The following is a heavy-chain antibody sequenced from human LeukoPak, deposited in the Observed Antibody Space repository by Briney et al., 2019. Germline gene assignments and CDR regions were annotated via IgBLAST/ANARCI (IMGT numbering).Heavy chain of an antibody. V-gene: IGHV1-2*02. CDR2: INPNSGGT. CDR1: GYTFTGYY. D-gene: IGHD3-10*01. Sequence: ASVKVSCKASGYTFTGYYMHWVRQAPGQGLEWMGWINPNSGGTNYAQKFQGRVTMTRDTSISTAYMELSRLRSDDTAVYYCARGAPRLYGSGTVHDFWGQGTLVTVSS. J-gene: IGHJ4*02. CDR3: ARGAPRLYGSGTVHDF.